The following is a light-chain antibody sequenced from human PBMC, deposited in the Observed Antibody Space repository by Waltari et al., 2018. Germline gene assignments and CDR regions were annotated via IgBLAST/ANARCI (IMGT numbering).Light chain of an antibody. V-gene: IGKV3-11*01. CDR1: QSVIRY. CDR2: DAS. Sequence: EIVLTQSPATLSLSPGERATLSCRASQSVIRYLAWYQKKHGQAPRLLIYDASNRATGIPARFSGSGSGTDFTLTIGSLDVEDSAVYYCQHRSSWPLTFGGGTKVEIK. CDR3: QHRSSWPLT. J-gene: IGKJ4*01.